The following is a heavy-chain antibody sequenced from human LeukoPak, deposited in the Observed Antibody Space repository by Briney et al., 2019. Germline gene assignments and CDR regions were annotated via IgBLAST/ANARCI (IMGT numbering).Heavy chain of an antibody. Sequence: GGSLRLSCAASGFTFSSYGMHWVRQAPGKGLEWVAVISYDGSNKYYADSVKGRFTISRDNSKNTLYLQMNSLRAEDTAVYYCANDVSEGYYYDSSGYYNEYYWGQGTLVTVSS. CDR1: GFTFSSYG. CDR2: ISYDGSNK. V-gene: IGHV3-30*18. J-gene: IGHJ4*02. CDR3: ANDVSEGYYYDSSGYYNEYY. D-gene: IGHD3-22*01.